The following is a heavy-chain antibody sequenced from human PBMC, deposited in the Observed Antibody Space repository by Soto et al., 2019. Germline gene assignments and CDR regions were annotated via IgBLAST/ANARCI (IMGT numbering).Heavy chain of an antibody. J-gene: IGHJ6*02. V-gene: IGHV3-30-3*01. CDR3: ARDNAIFGVVIPGPYYYYGMDV. CDR2: ISYDGSNK. CDR1: GFTFSSYA. D-gene: IGHD3-3*01. Sequence: GGSLRLSCAASGFTFSSYAMHWVRQAPGKGLEWVAVISYDGSNKYYADSVKGRFTISRDNSKNTLYLQMNSLRAEDTAVYYCARDNAIFGVVIPGPYYYYGMDVWGQGTTVTVSS.